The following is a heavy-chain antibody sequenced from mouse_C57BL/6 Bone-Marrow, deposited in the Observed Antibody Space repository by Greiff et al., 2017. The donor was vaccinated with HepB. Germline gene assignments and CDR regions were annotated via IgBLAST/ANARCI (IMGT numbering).Heavy chain of an antibody. J-gene: IGHJ2*01. V-gene: IGHV7-3*01. CDR1: GFTFTDYY. Sequence: EVPLVASGGGLVQPGGSLCLSCAASGFTFTDYYMRWVRQPPGKALEWLGFIRNKANCYTTEYSASVKGRFTISRDNSQSILYLQMNALRAEDSATYYCARYQGNYTEYYFDYWGQGTTLTVSS. CDR2: IRNKANCYTT. CDR3: ARYQGNYTEYYFDY. D-gene: IGHD2-1*01.